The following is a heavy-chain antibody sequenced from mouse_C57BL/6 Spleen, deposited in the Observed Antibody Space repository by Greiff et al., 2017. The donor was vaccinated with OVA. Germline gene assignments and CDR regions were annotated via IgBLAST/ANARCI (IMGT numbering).Heavy chain of an antibody. CDR3: ARYYDYDGMVSFDY. J-gene: IGHJ2*01. CDR2: ISNGGGST. D-gene: IGHD2-4*01. CDR1: GFTFSDYY. V-gene: IGHV5-12*01. Sequence: EVHLVESGGGLVQPGGSLKLSCAASGFTFSDYYMYWVRQTPEKRLEWVAYISNGGGSTYYPDTVKGRFTISRDNAKNTLYLQMSRLKSEDTAMYYGARYYDYDGMVSFDYWGQGTTLTVSS.